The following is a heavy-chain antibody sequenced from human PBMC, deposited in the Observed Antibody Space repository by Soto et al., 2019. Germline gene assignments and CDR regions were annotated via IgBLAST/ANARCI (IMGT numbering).Heavy chain of an antibody. CDR2: INPDNGNT. CDR3: ARGTATGQIDT. J-gene: IGHJ5*02. V-gene: IGHV1-3*01. CDR1: GYTFTRYT. Sequence: ASVKVSCKASGYTFTRYTMNWVRQAPGQRLEWMGWINPDNGNTKSSQKFQDRVIITRDTSASTAYMDLSSLRSEDTAVYYCARGTATGQIDTWGQGTLVTVSS. D-gene: IGHD2-8*02.